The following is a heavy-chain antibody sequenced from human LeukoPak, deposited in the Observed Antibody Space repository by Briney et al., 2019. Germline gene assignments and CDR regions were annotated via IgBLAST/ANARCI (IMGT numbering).Heavy chain of an antibody. CDR2: IYPGDSDT. D-gene: IGHD1-26*01. V-gene: IGHV5-51*01. J-gene: IGHJ4*02. CDR1: GYSFTSYW. CDR3: ARGGQRSYYLLYYFDY. Sequence: GESLKISCKGSGYSFTSYWIGWVRQLPGKGLEWMGIIYPGDSDTRYSPSFQGQVTISADKSISTAYLQWSSLKASDTAMYYCARGGQRSYYLLYYFDYWGQGTLVTVSS.